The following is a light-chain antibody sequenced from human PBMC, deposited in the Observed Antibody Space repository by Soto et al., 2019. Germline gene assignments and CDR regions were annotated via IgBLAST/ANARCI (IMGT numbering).Light chain of an antibody. J-gene: IGKJ4*01. CDR2: DAS. V-gene: IGKV3-15*01. Sequence: EIVMTQSPATLSVSPGERATLSCRASQSVNSNLAWYQQKPGQAPRLLIYDASTRATDIPARFSGSGSGTEYTLTISSLQSEDSAVYYCQQCSWHPFTVTFGGGTKVEIK. CDR1: QSVNSN. CDR3: QQCSWHPFTVT.